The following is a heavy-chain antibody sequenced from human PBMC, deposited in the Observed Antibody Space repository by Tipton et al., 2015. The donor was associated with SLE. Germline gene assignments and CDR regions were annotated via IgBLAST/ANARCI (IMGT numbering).Heavy chain of an antibody. CDR3: ARAEGGAYNILTGHPASNWFGP. CDR2: VSYDGST. J-gene: IGHJ5*02. CDR1: GGSISGRGYS. V-gene: IGHV4-39*07. Sequence: TLSLTCTVSGGSISGRGYSWGWIRQPPGKGLEWIGSVSYDGSTYYAPSLKSRLTISVDTSRSHFSLRLNSVTAADTAIYYCARAEGGAYNILTGHPASNWFGPWGRGTLVTVSS. D-gene: IGHD3-9*01.